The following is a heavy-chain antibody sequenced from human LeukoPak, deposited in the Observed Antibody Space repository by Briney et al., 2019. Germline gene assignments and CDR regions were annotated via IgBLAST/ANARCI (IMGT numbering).Heavy chain of an antibody. V-gene: IGHV3-23*01. Sequence: GGSLRLSCAASGFTLSTYAMTWVRQAPGKGLEWVSGITASGGSTYCADSVKGRFTISRDNSKNTLYLQVNSLRADDTGMYYCAVALGYYVDVWGQGTTVIVSS. CDR1: GFTLSTYA. D-gene: IGHD1-26*01. J-gene: IGHJ6*02. CDR2: ITASGGST. CDR3: AVALGYYVDV.